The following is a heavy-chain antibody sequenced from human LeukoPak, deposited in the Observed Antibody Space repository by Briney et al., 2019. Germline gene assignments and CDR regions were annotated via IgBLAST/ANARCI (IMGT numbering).Heavy chain of an antibody. CDR2: ISYDGSNK. J-gene: IGHJ5*02. D-gene: IGHD6-13*01. CDR1: GFTFSRYA. Sequence: VGSLRLSCAASGFTFSRYAMHWVRQAPGKGLQWAALISYDGSNKYYADSVKGRFTISRDNSKNTLYLQMNSVRAEDTAVYYCARDLGLAAAGNNWFDPWGQGTLVTVSS. V-gene: IGHV3-30*04. CDR3: ARDLGLAAAGNNWFDP.